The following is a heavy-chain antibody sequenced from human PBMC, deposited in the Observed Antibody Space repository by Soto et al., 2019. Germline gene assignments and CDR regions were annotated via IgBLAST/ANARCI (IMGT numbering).Heavy chain of an antibody. CDR2: IYHSGST. V-gene: IGHV4-4*02. D-gene: IGHD3-22*01. CDR3: ASRPTYYYDSSGYPDY. Sequence: SETLSLTCAVSGGSISSSNWWSWVRQPPGKGLEWIGEIYHSGSTNYNPSLKSRVTISVDKSKNQFSLKLSSVTAADTAVYYCASRPTYYYDSSGYPDYWGQGTLVTVS. CDR1: GGSISSSNW. J-gene: IGHJ4*02.